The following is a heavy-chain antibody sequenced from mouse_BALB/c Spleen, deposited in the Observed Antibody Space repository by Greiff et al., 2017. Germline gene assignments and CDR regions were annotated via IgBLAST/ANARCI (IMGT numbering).Heavy chain of an antibody. CDR3: ARWKYDVAY. CDR2: INPSNGRT. D-gene: IGHD2-14*01. CDR1: GYTFTSYW. J-gene: IGHJ3*01. Sequence: QVQLKQPGAELVKPGASVKLSCKASGYTFTSYWMHWVKQRPGQGLEWIGEINPSNGRTNYNEKFKSKATLTVDKSSSTAYMQLSSLTSEDSAVYYCARWKYDVAYWGQGTLVTVSA. V-gene: IGHV1S81*02.